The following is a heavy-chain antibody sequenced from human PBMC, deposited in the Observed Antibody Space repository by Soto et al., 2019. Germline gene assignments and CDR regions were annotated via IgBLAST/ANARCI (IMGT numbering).Heavy chain of an antibody. CDR1: GYMFTNSG. CDR2: ISAYNGDT. CDR3: ARDQAYGMDV. D-gene: IGHD2-8*01. J-gene: IGHJ6*02. Sequence: QVQLVQSGAEVKKPGASMKVSGKASGYMFTNSGITWVRQAPGQGLEWMGWISAYNGDTSYTQKVQGRATMTTDTSTSTAYMELRSLRSDDTAVYYCARDQAYGMDVWGQGTTVTVSS. V-gene: IGHV1-18*01.